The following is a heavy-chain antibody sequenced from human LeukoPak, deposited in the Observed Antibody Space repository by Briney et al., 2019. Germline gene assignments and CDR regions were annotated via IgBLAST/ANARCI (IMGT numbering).Heavy chain of an antibody. V-gene: IGHV3-7*01. CDR1: GFTFSSYW. CDR2: IKEDVSQK. CDR3: ARWTRIISSSLWYFDL. D-gene: IGHD6-6*01. Sequence: PGGSLRLSCVASGFTFSSYWMTWVRQAPGKGLEWVANIKEDVSQKYYVDSVKGRFTISRDNAKNSLYLQMNSLRAEDTAVYYCARWTRIISSSLWYFDLWGRGNLVTVSS. J-gene: IGHJ2*01.